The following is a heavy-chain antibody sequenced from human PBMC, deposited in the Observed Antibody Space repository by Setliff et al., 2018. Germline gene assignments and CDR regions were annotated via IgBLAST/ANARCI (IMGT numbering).Heavy chain of an antibody. CDR3: ASRGERSGWYGFAY. CDR2: FDPNSGGT. D-gene: IGHD6-19*01. V-gene: IGHV1-2*02. J-gene: IGHJ4*02. CDR1: GYTFTAYY. Sequence: ASVKVSCKASGYTFTAYYVHWVRQAPGQGLEWMGWFDPNSGGTNYAQKFQGRVTMTRDSSINTAYMELSRLRSDDTAVYYCASRGERSGWYGFAYWGQGTQVTVSS.